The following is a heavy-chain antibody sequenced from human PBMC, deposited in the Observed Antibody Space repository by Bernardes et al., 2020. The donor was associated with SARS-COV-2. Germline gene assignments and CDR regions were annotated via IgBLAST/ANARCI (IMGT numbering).Heavy chain of an antibody. CDR2: IYYSGTT. CDR3: AKAVGVAAAGGRFDP. D-gene: IGHD6-13*01. V-gene: IGHV4-39*01. Sequence: ETLSLTCTVSGGSISSSSYYWGWIRQPPGKGLEWIGYIYYSGTTYYNPSLKSRVTISVDTSKNQFSLKLSSVTAADTAVYYCAKAVGVAAAGGRFDPWGQGTLVTVSS. J-gene: IGHJ5*02. CDR1: GGSISSSSYY.